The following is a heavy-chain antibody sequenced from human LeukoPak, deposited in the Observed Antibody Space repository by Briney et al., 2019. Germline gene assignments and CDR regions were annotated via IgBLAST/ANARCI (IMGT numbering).Heavy chain of an antibody. D-gene: IGHD5-18*01. CDR2: IYHSGST. V-gene: IGHV4-38-2*02. CDR1: GYSISSGYY. CDR3: ARAQLWLRSYFDY. Sequence: SETLSLTCTVSGYSISSGYYWGWIRQPPRKGLEWIGSIYHSGSTYYNPSLKSRVTISVDTSKDQFSLKLSSVTAADTAVYYCARAQLWLRSYFDYWGQGTLVTVSS. J-gene: IGHJ4*02.